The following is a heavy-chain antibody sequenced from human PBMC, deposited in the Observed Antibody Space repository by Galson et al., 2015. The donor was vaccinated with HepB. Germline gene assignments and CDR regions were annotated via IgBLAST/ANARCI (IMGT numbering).Heavy chain of an antibody. D-gene: IGHD3-16*01. Sequence: SLRLPCAATGFPFSDYSMTWIRQAPGKELEWLSYISDSGTTTFYADSVRGRFTISRDNAKNSLYLQMNSLRAEDTAVYYCARATLRWFDPWGQGTLVTVSS. CDR1: GFPFSDYS. V-gene: IGHV3-11*01. CDR3: ARATLRWFDP. CDR2: ISDSGTTT. J-gene: IGHJ5*02.